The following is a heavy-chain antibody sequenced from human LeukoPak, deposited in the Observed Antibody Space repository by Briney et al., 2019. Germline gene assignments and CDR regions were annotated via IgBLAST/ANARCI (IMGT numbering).Heavy chain of an antibody. D-gene: IGHD3-3*01. Sequence: GGSLRLSCTASGFTFNYYAMHWVRQAPGKGLESVAVISYDGAKEYYAGSVKGRFTISRDNSKNALYLQMNSLRGADSAVYYCARDEKDFWSGYPDYWGQGTLVTVSP. J-gene: IGHJ4*02. CDR1: GFTFNYYA. CDR3: ARDEKDFWSGYPDY. V-gene: IGHV3-30-3*01. CDR2: ISYDGAKE.